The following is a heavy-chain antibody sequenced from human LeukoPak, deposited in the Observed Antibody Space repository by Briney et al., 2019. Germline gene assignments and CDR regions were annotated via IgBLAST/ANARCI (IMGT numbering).Heavy chain of an antibody. V-gene: IGHV4-59*01. CDR3: ARDGGAPIYGLDV. CDR1: GGSIRSYY. D-gene: IGHD3-16*01. Sequence: PSETLPLTCTVSGGSIRSYYWSWIRQPPGKKLEWIGYIHSSGGTSYNPSLRSRVAISADTSRNQVSLNLKFLTSADTAVYYCARDGGAPIYGLDVWGQGTTVTVSS. CDR2: IHSSGGT. J-gene: IGHJ6*02.